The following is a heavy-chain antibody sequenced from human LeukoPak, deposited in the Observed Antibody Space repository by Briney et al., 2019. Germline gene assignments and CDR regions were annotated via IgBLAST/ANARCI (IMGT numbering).Heavy chain of an antibody. V-gene: IGHV3-21*01. CDR1: GFTFSSYS. J-gene: IGHJ5*02. D-gene: IGHD3-22*01. CDR2: ISSSSSYI. Sequence: GGSLRLSCAASGFTFSSYSMNWVRQAPGKGLEWVSSISSSSSYIYYADSVKGRFTISRDNAKNSLYLQMNSLRAEDTAVYYCARDLSPYYYDSSGDYRHWFDPWGQGTLVTVSS. CDR3: ARDLSPYYYDSSGDYRHWFDP.